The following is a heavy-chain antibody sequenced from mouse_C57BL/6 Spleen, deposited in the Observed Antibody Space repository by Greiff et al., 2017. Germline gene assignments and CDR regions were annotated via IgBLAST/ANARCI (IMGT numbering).Heavy chain of an antibody. CDR1: GYTFTSYW. J-gene: IGHJ3*01. Sequence: VQLQQSGPELVKPGASVKISCKASGYTFTSYWMHWVKQRPGQGLEWIGNINPSNGGTTYNEKFKSKATLTVDKSSSPAYMQLSSLTSEDSAVYYCARAYYDYSWFAYWGQGTLVTVSA. V-gene: IGHV1-53*01. CDR2: INPSNGGT. D-gene: IGHD2-4*01. CDR3: ARAYYDYSWFAY.